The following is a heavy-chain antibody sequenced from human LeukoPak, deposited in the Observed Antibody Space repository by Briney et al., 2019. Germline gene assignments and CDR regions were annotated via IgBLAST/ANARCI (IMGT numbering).Heavy chain of an antibody. CDR3: ARRPGIAVAGAHYGMGV. J-gene: IGHJ6*04. V-gene: IGHV4-4*02. D-gene: IGHD6-19*01. Sequence: SETLSLTCAVSGGSISSSNWWSWVRQPPGKGLEWIGEIYHSGSTNYNPSLKSRVTISVDKSKNQFSLKLSSVTAADTAVYYCARRPGIAVAGAHYGMGVWGKGTTVTVSS. CDR2: IYHSGST. CDR1: GGSISSSNW.